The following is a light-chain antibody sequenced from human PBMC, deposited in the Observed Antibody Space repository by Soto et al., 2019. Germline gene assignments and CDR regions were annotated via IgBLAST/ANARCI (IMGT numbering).Light chain of an antibody. J-gene: IGKJ4*01. CDR2: GAS. CDR1: QSVSSSY. V-gene: IGKV3-20*01. CDR3: QQYGSSPT. Sequence: EIVLTQSPGTLSLSPGERATLSCRASQSVSSSYLAWYQQKSGQAPRLLIYGASSRATGIPDRFSGSGSGTDFTLTISRLEPEDSAVYYCQQYGSSPTFGGGTKVEIK.